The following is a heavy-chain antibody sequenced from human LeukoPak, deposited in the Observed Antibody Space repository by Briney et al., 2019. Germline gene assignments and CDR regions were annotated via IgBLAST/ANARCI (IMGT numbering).Heavy chain of an antibody. J-gene: IGHJ5*02. Sequence: SETLSLTCTVSGGSISRSSYYWGWIRQPPGKGLEWIGSIYYSGSTYYNPSLKSRVTISVDKSKNQFSLKLSSVTAADTAVYYCARDLGYYYGSGSKNDGGFDPWGQGTLVTVSS. CDR3: ARDLGYYYGSGSKNDGGFDP. CDR1: GGSISRSSYY. CDR2: IYYSGST. D-gene: IGHD3-10*01. V-gene: IGHV4-39*07.